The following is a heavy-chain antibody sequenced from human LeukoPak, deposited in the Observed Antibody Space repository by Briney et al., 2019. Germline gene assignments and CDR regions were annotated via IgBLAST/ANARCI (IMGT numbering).Heavy chain of an antibody. CDR2: VKVGGDT. V-gene: IGHV4-34*01. CDR3: AGSFGWFALGG. J-gene: IGHJ4*03. D-gene: IGHD3-9*01. Sequence: SETLSLTCAVYGDSLDNLYWSWVRQSPGKGLEWIGEVKVGGDTKYNPSLKSRVTMAADTSRNQFSLRLTFVTAADTAIYYCAGSFGWFALGGWGQGSLVTVSS. CDR1: GDSLDNLY.